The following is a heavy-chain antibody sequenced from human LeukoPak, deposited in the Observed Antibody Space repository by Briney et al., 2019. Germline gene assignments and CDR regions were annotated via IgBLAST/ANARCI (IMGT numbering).Heavy chain of an antibody. CDR1: GGSISSYY. V-gene: IGHV4-34*01. J-gene: IGHJ4*02. CDR2: INHSGST. Sequence: SETLSLTCTVSGGSISSYYWSWIRQPPGKGLEWIGEINHSGSTNYNPSLKSRVTISVDTSKNQFSLKLSSVTAADTAVYYCARRRFLEPSDYWGQGTLVTVSS. D-gene: IGHD3-3*01. CDR3: ARRRFLEPSDY.